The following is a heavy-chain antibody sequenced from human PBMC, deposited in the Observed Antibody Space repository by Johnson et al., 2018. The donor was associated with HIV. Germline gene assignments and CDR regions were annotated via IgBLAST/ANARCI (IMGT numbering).Heavy chain of an antibody. CDR2: ISWNSGSI. V-gene: IGHV3-9*01. CDR3: AKDTGYNFWSGRDAFDI. CDR1: GFTFDDYA. D-gene: IGHD3-3*01. J-gene: IGHJ3*02. Sequence: VQLVESGGGLVQPGRSLRLSCAASGFTFDDYAMHWVRQAPGKGLEWVSGISWNSGSIGYAVSVKGRFTISSDNAKNSLYLQMNSLRAEDTALYYCAKDTGYNFWSGRDAFDIWGQGTMVTVSS.